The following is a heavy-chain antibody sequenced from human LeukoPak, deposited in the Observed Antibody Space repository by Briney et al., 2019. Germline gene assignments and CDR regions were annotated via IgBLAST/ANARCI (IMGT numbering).Heavy chain of an antibody. Sequence: PGGSLRLSCADSGVTVSNNFMLWVRQAPGKGLEWVSLIYSGGDTHYADSVKGRFTISRDNSKNTLYLQMNNLRAEDTAVYYCARDPPAVAINTYGWGQGTLVTVSS. D-gene: IGHD5-24*01. CDR3: ARDPPAVAINTYG. CDR2: IYSGGDT. J-gene: IGHJ4*02. V-gene: IGHV3-66*01. CDR1: GVTVSNNF.